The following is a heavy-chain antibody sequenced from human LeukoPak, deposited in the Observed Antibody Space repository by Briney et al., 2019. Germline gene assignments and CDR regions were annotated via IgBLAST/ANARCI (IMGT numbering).Heavy chain of an antibody. CDR3: ARSGGRYCSGGSCYFYFDY. D-gene: IGHD2-15*01. V-gene: IGHV4-59*08. CDR2: IYYSGST. Sequence: SETLSHTCTVSGGSISSYYWSWIRQPPGKGLEWIGYIYYSGSTNYNPSLKSRVTISVDTSKNQFSLKLSSVTAADTAVYYCARSGGRYCSGGSCYFYFDYWSQGTLVTVSS. J-gene: IGHJ4*02. CDR1: GGSISSYY.